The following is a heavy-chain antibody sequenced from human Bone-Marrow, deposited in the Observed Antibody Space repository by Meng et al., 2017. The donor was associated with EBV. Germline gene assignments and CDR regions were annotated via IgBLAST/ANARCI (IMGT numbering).Heavy chain of an antibody. CDR3: ARDEGFGCSSTSCYGSLDY. Sequence: VQPVESGGGVVKPGRSLRLSCAATGFTFSSHGMHWVRQAPGKGLEWVAVISYDGSNKHYADSVKGRFTISRDNSKNTLYLQMNSLRAEDTAVYYCARDEGFGCSSTSCYGSLDYWGQGTLVTVSS. V-gene: IGHV3-30-3*01. CDR1: GFTFSSHG. CDR2: ISYDGSNK. J-gene: IGHJ4*02. D-gene: IGHD2-2*01.